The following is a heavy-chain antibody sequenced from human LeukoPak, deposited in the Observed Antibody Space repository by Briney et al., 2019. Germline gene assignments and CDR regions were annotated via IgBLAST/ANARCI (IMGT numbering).Heavy chain of an antibody. J-gene: IGHJ6*02. CDR1: GYSFNSHH. CDR3: ARDSGNYHYDMDV. V-gene: IGHV1-46*02. D-gene: IGHD3-10*01. CDR2: NFFHDGTT. Sequence: VASVKVSCKTSGYSFNSHHVHWVRQAPGQGLEWMGINFFHDGTTSNTQKFPGRLTMTRDTSTSAVYMELSSLRSEDTAVYYCARDSGNYHYDMDVWGQGTTVIVSS.